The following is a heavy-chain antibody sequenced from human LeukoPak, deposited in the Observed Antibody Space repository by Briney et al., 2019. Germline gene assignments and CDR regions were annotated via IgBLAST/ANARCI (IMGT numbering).Heavy chain of an antibody. J-gene: IGHJ4*02. CDR3: ARVQGSSGPGIFDY. Sequence: GGSLRLSCAASGFTFSNYWVSWVRQAPGKGLEWVANIKQDGSDKYYVDSVKGRFTISRDNAKISLYLQMNSLRAEDTAVYYCARVQGSSGPGIFDYWGQGTLVTVSS. D-gene: IGHD6-19*01. CDR1: GFTFSNYW. V-gene: IGHV3-7*01. CDR2: IKQDGSDK.